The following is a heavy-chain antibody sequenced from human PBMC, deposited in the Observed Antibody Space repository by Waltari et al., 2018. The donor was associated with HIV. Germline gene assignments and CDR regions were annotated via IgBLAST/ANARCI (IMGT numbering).Heavy chain of an antibody. V-gene: IGHV4-34*01. J-gene: IGHJ4*02. D-gene: IGHD2-21*02. CDR1: GGSFSGSY. Sequence: QVQLQQWGAGLLKPSETLSLTCAVYGGSFSGSYWSWIGQPPGKGLEWIGEINHSGSTNYNPSLKSRVTISVDTSKNQFSLKLSSVTAADTAVYYCARGSGLVVTATYYFDYWGQGTLVTVSS. CDR2: INHSGST. CDR3: ARGSGLVVTATYYFDY.